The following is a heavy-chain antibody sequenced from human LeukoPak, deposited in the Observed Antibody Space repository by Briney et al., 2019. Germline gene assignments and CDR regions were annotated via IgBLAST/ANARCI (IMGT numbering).Heavy chain of an antibody. CDR3: ARDRGGSLVYSGPFDY. CDR2: IIPIFGTA. D-gene: IGHD5-12*01. J-gene: IGHJ4*02. Sequence: GSSVKVSCKASGGTFSSYAISWVRQAPGQGLEWMGGIIPIFGTANYAQKFQGRVTITADESTSTAYMELSSLRSEDTAVYYCARDRGGSLVYSGPFDYWGQGTLVTVSS. V-gene: IGHV1-69*01. CDR1: GGTFSSYA.